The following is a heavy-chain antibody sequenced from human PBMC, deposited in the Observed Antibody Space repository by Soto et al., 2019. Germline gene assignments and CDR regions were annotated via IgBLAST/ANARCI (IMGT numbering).Heavy chain of an antibody. D-gene: IGHD6-25*01. V-gene: IGHV3-9*01. CDR2: INWNSGDI. CDR1: GLTFNDYV. Sequence: EVQLVESGGGLVQPGRSLRLSCAASGLTFNDYVIYWVRQGPGKGLEWVSGINWNSGDIGYADSVKGRFTISRDKAKNSLYLQMNGLSAEDTALYFCAKGPAGGYFCMDVWGKGITVTVSS. J-gene: IGHJ6*03. CDR3: AKGPAGGYFCMDV.